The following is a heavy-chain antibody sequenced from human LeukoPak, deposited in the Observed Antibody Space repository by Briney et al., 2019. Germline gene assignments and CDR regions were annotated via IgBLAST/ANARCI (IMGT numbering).Heavy chain of an antibody. CDR3: ARGHVGSGSTLFDY. D-gene: IGHD3-10*01. CDR2: TYYRSKWYN. J-gene: IGHJ4*02. V-gene: IGHV6-1*01. Sequence: SQTLSLTCAISGDSVSSNSAAWNWIRRSPSRGLEWLGRTYYRSKWYNDYAVSVKSRITINPDTSKNQFSLQLNSVTPEDTAVYYCARGHVGSGSTLFDYWGQGTLVTVSS. CDR1: GDSVSSNSAA.